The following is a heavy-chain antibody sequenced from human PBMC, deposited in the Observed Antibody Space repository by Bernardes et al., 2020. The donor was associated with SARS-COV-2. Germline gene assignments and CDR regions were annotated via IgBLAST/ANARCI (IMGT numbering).Heavy chain of an antibody. CDR3: ATEGGSRTSPGKMDV. Sequence: GGSLRLSCVASGFIPSSYGIQWVRQAPGKGLEWVAVIWLDGSDKYYADFVKGRFTISRDNSKNTLYLQMNSLRAEDTAVYYCATEGGSRTSPGKMDVWGQGTTVTVSS. J-gene: IGHJ6*02. D-gene: IGHD3-16*01. CDR2: IWLDGSDK. V-gene: IGHV3-33*01. CDR1: GFIPSSYG.